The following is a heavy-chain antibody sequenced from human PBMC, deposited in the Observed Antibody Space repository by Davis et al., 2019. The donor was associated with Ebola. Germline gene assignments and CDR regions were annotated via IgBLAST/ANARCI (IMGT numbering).Heavy chain of an antibody. CDR3: ARDLRIFGVVGIYYYYGMDV. V-gene: IGHV1-3*01. Sequence: ASVKVSCNASGYTFTSYAMHWVRQAPGQRLEWMGWINAGNGNTKYSQKFQGRVTITRDKSASTAYMELSSLRSEDTAVYYCARDLRIFGVVGIYYYYGMDVWGQGTTVTVSS. CDR1: GYTFTSYA. J-gene: IGHJ6*02. D-gene: IGHD3-3*01. CDR2: INAGNGNT.